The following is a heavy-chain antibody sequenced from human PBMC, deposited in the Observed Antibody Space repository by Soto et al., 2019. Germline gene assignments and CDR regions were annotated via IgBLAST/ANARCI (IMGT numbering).Heavy chain of an antibody. CDR3: TKLQRRWLNSDY. V-gene: IGHV4-38-2*01. D-gene: IGHD5-12*01. CDR1: GYSISSGYY. Sequence: SETLSLTCDVSGYSISSGYYWGWLRQPPGEGLEWIGTIYHSGSTFYNPSLKGRVTLSVDTSKNQFSLKLNSVTAADTAVYYCTKLQRRWLNSDYWGQGTLVTVSS. CDR2: IYHSGST. J-gene: IGHJ4*02.